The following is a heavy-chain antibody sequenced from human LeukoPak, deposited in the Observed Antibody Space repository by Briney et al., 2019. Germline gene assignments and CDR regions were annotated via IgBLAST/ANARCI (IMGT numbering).Heavy chain of an antibody. CDR3: ARDPNSGGYDYEGYYYYCYGMDV. D-gene: IGHD5-12*01. Sequence: GGPLRLSCAASGFTFSSYAMHWVRQAPGKGLEWVAVISYDGSNKYYADSVKGRFTISRDNSKNTLYLQMNSLRAEDTAVYYCARDPNSGGYDYEGYYYYCYGMDVWGQGTTVTVSS. J-gene: IGHJ6*02. V-gene: IGHV3-30*04. CDR1: GFTFSSYA. CDR2: ISYDGSNK.